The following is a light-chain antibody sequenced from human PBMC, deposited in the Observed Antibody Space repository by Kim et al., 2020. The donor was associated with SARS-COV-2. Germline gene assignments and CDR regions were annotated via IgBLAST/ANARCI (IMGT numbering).Light chain of an antibody. CDR3: QAWDSSTAV. CDR1: KLGDKY. J-gene: IGLJ2*01. V-gene: IGLV3-1*01. Sequence: SYELTQPPSVSVTPGQTASITCSGDKLGDKYACWYHRKPGQSPVLVIYQDSKRPSGIPERFSGSNSGNTATLTISGTQASDEADYYCQAWDSSTAVFGGGTKLTVL. CDR2: QDS.